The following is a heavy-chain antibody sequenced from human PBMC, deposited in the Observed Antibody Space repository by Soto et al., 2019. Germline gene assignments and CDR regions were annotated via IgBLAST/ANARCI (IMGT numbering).Heavy chain of an antibody. CDR2: DSKSSLKT. V-gene: IGHV3-23*01. CDR1: RITFSSYP. D-gene: IGHD3-22*01. CDR3: AKDRHRSGSPHPFDY. Sequence: GGSLILSCVTSRITFSSYPMSWVRQAPGKGLKWVTADSKSSLKTNYAAFVKGRDNISRDNSKNTLYLHMNSLRAEDTAVYYCAKDRHRSGSPHPFDYWGQGP. J-gene: IGHJ4*02.